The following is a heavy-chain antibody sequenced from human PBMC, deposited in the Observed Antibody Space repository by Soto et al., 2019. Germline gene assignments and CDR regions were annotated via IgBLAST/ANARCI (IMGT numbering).Heavy chain of an antibody. D-gene: IGHD3-10*01. J-gene: IGHJ4*02. CDR3: AKLGSSAWSPHYYFDY. V-gene: IGHV3-23*01. CDR2: ITGSGSDT. CDR1: GFSFNNYA. Sequence: GGSLRLSCAASGFSFNNYAMGWVRQAPGKGLEWVSAITGSGSDTYYLDSVKGRFTISTDNSKNTLFLQMNSLRAEDTAIYYCAKLGSSAWSPHYYFDYWGQGTLVTVSS.